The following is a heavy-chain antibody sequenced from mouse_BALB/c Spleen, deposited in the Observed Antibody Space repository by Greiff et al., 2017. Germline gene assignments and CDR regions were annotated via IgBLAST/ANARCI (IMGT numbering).Heavy chain of an antibody. CDR2: IYPGNSDT. D-gene: IGHD1-1*01. CDR1: GYTFTSYW. J-gene: IGHJ2*01. V-gene: IGHV1-5*01. CDR3: TKITTVVATWDY. Sequence: VQLQQSGTVLARPGASVKMSCKASGYTFTSYWMHWVKQRPGQGLEWIGAIYPGNSDTSYNQKFKGKAKLTAVTSTSTAYMELSSLTNEDSAVYYCTKITTVVATWDYWGQGTTLTVSS.